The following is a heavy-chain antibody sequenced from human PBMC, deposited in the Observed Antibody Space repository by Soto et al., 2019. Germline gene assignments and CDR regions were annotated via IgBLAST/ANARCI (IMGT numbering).Heavy chain of an antibody. V-gene: IGHV4-31*03. CDR3: ARAMGFLEWLLSEWFDP. Sequence: SETLSLTCTVSGGSISSGGYYWSWIRQHPGKSLEWIGYIYYSGSTYYNPSLKSRVTISVDTSKNQFSLKLSSVTAADTAVYYCARAMGFLEWLLSEWFDPWGQGTLVTVSS. CDR2: IYYSGST. D-gene: IGHD3-3*01. J-gene: IGHJ5*02. CDR1: GGSISSGGYY.